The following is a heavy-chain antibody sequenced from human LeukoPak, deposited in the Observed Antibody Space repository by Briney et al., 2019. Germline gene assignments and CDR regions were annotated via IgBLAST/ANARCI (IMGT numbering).Heavy chain of an antibody. Sequence: GGSLRLSCAASGFTFSSYSMNWVRQAPGKGLEWVSSISSSSSYIYYADSVKGRFTISRDNAKNSLYLQMNSLRAEDTAVYYCARAHYDILTGRNYFDYWGQGTLVTVSS. CDR1: GFTFSSYS. J-gene: IGHJ4*02. CDR2: ISSSSSYI. V-gene: IGHV3-21*01. D-gene: IGHD3-9*01. CDR3: ARAHYDILTGRNYFDY.